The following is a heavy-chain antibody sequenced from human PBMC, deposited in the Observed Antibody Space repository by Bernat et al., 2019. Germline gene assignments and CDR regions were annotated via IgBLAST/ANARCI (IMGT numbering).Heavy chain of an antibody. Sequence: EVQLLESGGGLVQPGGSLRFSCAASGFTFSSYAMSWVRQAPGTGLAWVSAISGSGGSTYYADAVKGRFTNSRDNSKNTLYLQMNSLRAEDTAVYYCAKDSGGYWSGGSCYSLRFDYWGQGTLVTVSS. V-gene: IGHV3-23*01. D-gene: IGHD2-15*01. J-gene: IGHJ4*02. CDR2: ISGSGGST. CDR1: GFTFSSYA. CDR3: AKDSGGYWSGGSCYSLRFDY.